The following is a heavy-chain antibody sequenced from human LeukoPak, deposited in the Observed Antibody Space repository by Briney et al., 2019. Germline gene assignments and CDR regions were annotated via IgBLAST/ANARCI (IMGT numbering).Heavy chain of an antibody. V-gene: IGHV3-7*04. CDR3: VRASHPGGWFDP. D-gene: IGHD3-10*01. J-gene: IGHJ5*02. CDR2: IREDGTEK. CDR1: GFTFSGAW. Sequence: PGGSLRLSCAASGFTFSGAWMTWVRQAPGKGLEWVANIREDGTEKNYVDSVKGRFTISRDNAKNSLYLQMNSLTAEDTAVYYCVRASHPGGWFDPWGQGTLVTVSS.